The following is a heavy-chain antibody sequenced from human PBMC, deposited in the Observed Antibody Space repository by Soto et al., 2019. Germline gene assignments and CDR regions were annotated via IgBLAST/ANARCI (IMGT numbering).Heavy chain of an antibody. CDR3: ASAREAAGPADY. CDR2: IYHSGST. Sequence: SETLYLTCAVSGFSISRGYYWGWIRQPSGKGLEWIGSIYHSGSTYYNPSLKSRVTISVDTSKNYFSLKLSSMTAADTAVYYCASAREAAGPADYWGQGTLVTVS. CDR1: GFSISRGYY. J-gene: IGHJ4*02. D-gene: IGHD6-13*01. V-gene: IGHV4-38-2*01.